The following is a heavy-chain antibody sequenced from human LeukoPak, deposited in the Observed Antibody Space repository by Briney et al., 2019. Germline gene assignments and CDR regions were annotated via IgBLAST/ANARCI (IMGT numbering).Heavy chain of an antibody. CDR3: ARDKGLGITGTMGVYFQH. CDR2: IYYSGST. V-gene: IGHV4-30-4*08. CDR1: GGSISSGDYY. Sequence: PSETLSLTCTVSGGSISSGDYYWSWIRQPPGKGLEWIGYIYYSGSTYYNPSLKSRVTISVDTSKNQFSLKLSSVTAADTAVYYCARDKGLGITGTMGVYFQHWGQGTLVTVSS. J-gene: IGHJ1*01. D-gene: IGHD1-7*01.